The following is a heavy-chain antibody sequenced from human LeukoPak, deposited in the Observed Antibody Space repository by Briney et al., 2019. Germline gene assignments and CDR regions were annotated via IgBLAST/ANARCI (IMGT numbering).Heavy chain of an antibody. Sequence: NPSETLSLTCTVSGGTISSYYWSWIRQPPGKGLEWIGYFYYSGGTNYNPSLKSRVTISVDTSKNQFSLKLSSVTAADTAVYYCARHLTPGIAAAGLGYWGQGTLVTVSS. CDR1: GGTISSYY. V-gene: IGHV4-59*08. CDR2: FYYSGGT. J-gene: IGHJ4*02. CDR3: ARHLTPGIAAAGLGY. D-gene: IGHD6-13*01.